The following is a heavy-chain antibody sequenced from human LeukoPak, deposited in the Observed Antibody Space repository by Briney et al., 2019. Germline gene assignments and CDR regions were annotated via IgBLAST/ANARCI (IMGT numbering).Heavy chain of an antibody. Sequence: SETLSLTCAVYGGSFSGYYWSWIRQPPGKGLEWIGEINHSGSTNYNPSLKSRVTISVDTSKNQFSLKLSSVTAADTAVYYCARTRWSREVDYWGQGTLATVSS. CDR2: INHSGST. J-gene: IGHJ4*02. CDR1: GGSFSGYY. CDR3: ARTRWSREVDY. D-gene: IGHD4-23*01. V-gene: IGHV4-34*01.